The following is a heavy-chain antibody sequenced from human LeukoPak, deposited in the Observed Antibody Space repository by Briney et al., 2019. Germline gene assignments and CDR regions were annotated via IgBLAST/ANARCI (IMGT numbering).Heavy chain of an antibody. J-gene: IGHJ4*02. D-gene: IGHD1-26*01. CDR1: GDSISSSSYY. CDR3: ASGPSGITV. Sequence: SGTLSLTCTVSGDSISSSSYYWGWIRQPPGKGLEWIGNIYYSGSTYYNPSLKSRVIISVDTSKNQFSLKLSSVTAADTAVYYCASGPSGITVWGQGTLVTVSS. V-gene: IGHV4-39*01. CDR2: IYYSGST.